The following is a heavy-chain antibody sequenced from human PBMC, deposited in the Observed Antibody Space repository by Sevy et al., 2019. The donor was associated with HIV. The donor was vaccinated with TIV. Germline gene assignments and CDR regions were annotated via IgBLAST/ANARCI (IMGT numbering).Heavy chain of an antibody. Sequence: SETLSLTCTVSGGSISSYYWSWIRQPPGKGLEWIGYIYYSGSTNYNPSLKSRVTISVDTSKNQFSLKLSSVTAADTAVYYCARITYYYYYYYMDVWGKRTTVTVSS. D-gene: IGHD1-20*01. J-gene: IGHJ6*03. CDR1: GGSISSYY. CDR3: ARITYYYYYYYMDV. V-gene: IGHV4-59*01. CDR2: IYYSGST.